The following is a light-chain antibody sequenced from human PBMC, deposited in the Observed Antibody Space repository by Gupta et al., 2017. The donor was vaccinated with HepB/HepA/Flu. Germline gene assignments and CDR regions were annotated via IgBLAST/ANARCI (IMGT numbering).Light chain of an antibody. V-gene: IGKV2-28*01. Sequence: DIVMTQSPLFLLVTPGEPASISCRSSQSLLHSNGYNYLDWYLQKPGQSPQLLIYLGSNRASGVPDRFSGSVSGTDFTLKISRVEAEDAGVYYCMQTLQAPLTFGGGTKVEIK. CDR3: MQTLQAPLT. CDR1: QSLLHSNGYNY. CDR2: LGS. J-gene: IGKJ4*01.